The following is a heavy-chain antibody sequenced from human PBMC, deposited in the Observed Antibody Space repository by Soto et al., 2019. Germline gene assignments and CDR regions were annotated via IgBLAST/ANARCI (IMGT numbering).Heavy chain of an antibody. V-gene: IGHV4-34*01. CDR2: INHSGST. J-gene: IGHJ6*02. CDR1: GGSFSGYY. Sequence: SETLSLTCAVYGGSFSGYYWSWIRQPPGKGLEWIGEINHSGSTNYNPSLKSRVTISVDTSKNQFSLKLSSVTAADTAVYYCASDYGGNSYGMDVWGQGTTVTV. CDR3: ASDYGGNSYGMDV. D-gene: IGHD4-17*01.